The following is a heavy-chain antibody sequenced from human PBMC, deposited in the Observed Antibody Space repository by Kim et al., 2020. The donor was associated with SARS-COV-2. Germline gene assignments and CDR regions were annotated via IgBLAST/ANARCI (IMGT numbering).Heavy chain of an antibody. Sequence: ASVKVSCKASGYTFTSYDIKWVRQATGQGLEWMGWMNPNSGNTGYAQKSQGRVTMTRNTPISTAYMELSSLRSEDTAVYYCAGGFRAAAGPFYYYYYMDVWGKGTTVTVSS. CDR3: AGGFRAAAGPFYYYYYMDV. CDR1: GYTFTSYD. D-gene: IGHD6-13*01. J-gene: IGHJ6*03. CDR2: MNPNSGNT. V-gene: IGHV1-8*01.